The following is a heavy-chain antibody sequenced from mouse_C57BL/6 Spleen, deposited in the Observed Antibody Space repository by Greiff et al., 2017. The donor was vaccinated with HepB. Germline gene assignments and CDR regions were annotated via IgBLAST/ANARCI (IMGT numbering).Heavy chain of an antibody. CDR1: GYTFTSYW. D-gene: IGHD1-1*01. V-gene: IGHV1-55*01. Sequence: QVQLQQPGAELVKPGASVKMSCKASGYTFTSYWITWVKQRPGQGLEWIGDIYPGSRSTNYNEKFKSKATLTVDTSSSTAYMQLSSLTSEDSAVYYCARTGSSYDSYWYFDVWGTGTTVTVSS. CDR2: IYPGSRST. J-gene: IGHJ1*03. CDR3: ARTGSSYDSYWYFDV.